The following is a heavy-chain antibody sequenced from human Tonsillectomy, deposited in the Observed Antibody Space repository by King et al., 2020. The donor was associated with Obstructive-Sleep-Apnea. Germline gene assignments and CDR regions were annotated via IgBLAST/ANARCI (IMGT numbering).Heavy chain of an antibody. CDR1: GFTFSSYA. J-gene: IGHJ4*02. CDR3: ARDIAAVGRGCDY. V-gene: IGHV3-30-3*01. Sequence: VQLVESGGGVVQPGRSLRLSCAASGFTFSSYAMHWVRQAPGKGLEWVAVISYDGSNKYYADSVKGRFTISRDNSKNTLHLQMNSLRAEDTAVYYCARDIAAVGRGCDYWGQGTLVTVSS. CDR2: ISYDGSNK. D-gene: IGHD6-13*01.